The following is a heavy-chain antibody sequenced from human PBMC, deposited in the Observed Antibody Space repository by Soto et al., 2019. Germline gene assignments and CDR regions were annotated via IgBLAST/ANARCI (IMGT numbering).Heavy chain of an antibody. Sequence: QVQLQQWGAGLLKPSETLSLTCAVYGGSFSGYYWRWIRQPPGKRLEWIGEINHSGSTNYNPSLKSRVTISVDTSKNQFSLKLSSVTAADTAVYYCGGYIVVVPAAISRYGMDVWGQGTTVTVSS. D-gene: IGHD2-2*01. J-gene: IGHJ6*02. CDR2: INHSGST. V-gene: IGHV4-34*01. CDR3: GGYIVVVPAAISRYGMDV. CDR1: GGSFSGYY.